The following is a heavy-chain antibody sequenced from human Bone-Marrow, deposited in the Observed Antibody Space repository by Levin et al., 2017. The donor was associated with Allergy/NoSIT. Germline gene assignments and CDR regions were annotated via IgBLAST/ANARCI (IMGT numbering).Heavy chain of an antibody. J-gene: IGHJ4*02. D-gene: IGHD2-15*01. V-gene: IGHV3-49*04. CDR2: IRSKAYGGTT. Sequence: GGSLRLSCTASGFTFGDYAMSWVRQAPGKGLEWVGFIRSKAYGGTTEYAASVKGRFTISRDDSKSIAYLQMNSLKTEDTAVYYCTSISGGSFDYWGQGTLVTVSS. CDR1: GFTFGDYA. CDR3: TSISGGSFDY.